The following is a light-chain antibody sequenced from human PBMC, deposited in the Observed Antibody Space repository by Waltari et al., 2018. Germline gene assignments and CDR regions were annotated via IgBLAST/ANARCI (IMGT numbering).Light chain of an antibody. Sequence: DIQMTQSPSSLSASVGDRVTITCRASQGIANFLAWFQQRPGKDPQLLIHYASTLQSGVPSRFSGSGSGTDFTLTISNLQPEDVATYYCQKFDSVPWTFGQGTKVEIK. J-gene: IGKJ1*01. V-gene: IGKV1-27*01. CDR3: QKFDSVPWT. CDR2: YAS. CDR1: QGIANF.